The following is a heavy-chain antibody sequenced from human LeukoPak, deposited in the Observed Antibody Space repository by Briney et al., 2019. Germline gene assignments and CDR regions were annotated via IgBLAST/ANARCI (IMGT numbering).Heavy chain of an antibody. CDR3: ARVDTTLVHYGMDV. J-gene: IGHJ6*02. D-gene: IGHD5-18*01. CDR1: GLTFSGYW. Sequence: GGSLRLSCAASGLTFSGYWMNWVRQAPGKGLEWVANIKPDGGEEYYVDSVKGRFTICRDNPKNSLCLQMNSLRAEDTAVYYCARVDTTLVHYGMDVWGQGTTVTVSS. V-gene: IGHV3-7*05. CDR2: IKPDGGEE.